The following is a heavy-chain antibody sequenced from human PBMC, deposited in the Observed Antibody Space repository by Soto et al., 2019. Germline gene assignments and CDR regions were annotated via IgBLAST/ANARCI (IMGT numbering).Heavy chain of an antibody. CDR3: ARLYSSSWFPGYFQH. J-gene: IGHJ1*01. D-gene: IGHD6-13*01. CDR1: GGSISSNNYY. Sequence: QLQLQESGPGLVKPSETLSLTCTVSGGSISSNNYYWGWIRQPPGKGLEWIGAIYYSGSTYYSPSLKSRVTISVDTSKNQFSLKLSSVTAADTAVYYCARLYSSSWFPGYFQHWGQGILVTVSS. CDR2: IYYSGST. V-gene: IGHV4-39*01.